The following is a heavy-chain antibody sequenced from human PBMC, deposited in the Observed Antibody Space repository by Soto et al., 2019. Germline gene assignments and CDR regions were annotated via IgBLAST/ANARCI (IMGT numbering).Heavy chain of an antibody. CDR2: IIPIFGSA. D-gene: IGHD6-13*01. CDR1: GGTFSSYA. V-gene: IGHV1-69*12. Sequence: QVQLVQSGAEVKKPGSSVKVSCKASGGTFSSYAISWVRQAPGQGLEWMGGIIPIFGSANYAQKFQGRVTIXAXXSTSTTYMELSSLRSEDTAVYYCARAYSSSWNFDYWGQGTLVTVSS. J-gene: IGHJ4*02. CDR3: ARAYSSSWNFDY.